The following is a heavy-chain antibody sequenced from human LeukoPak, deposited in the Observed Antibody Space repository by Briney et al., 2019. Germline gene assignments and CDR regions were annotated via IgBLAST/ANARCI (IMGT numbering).Heavy chain of an antibody. CDR1: GFTFSSYAMH. Sequence: KTGGSLRLSCAASGFTFSSYAMHWVRQAPGKGLEWIGSIYYSGSTYYNPSLKSRVTISVDTSKSLFSLKLSYVTAADTAVYHCARHDGMNGLDRRAAFDIWGQGTMVTVSS. J-gene: IGHJ3*02. D-gene: IGHD1-1*01. CDR3: ARHDGMNGLDRRAAFDI. CDR2: IYYSGST. V-gene: IGHV4-59*05.